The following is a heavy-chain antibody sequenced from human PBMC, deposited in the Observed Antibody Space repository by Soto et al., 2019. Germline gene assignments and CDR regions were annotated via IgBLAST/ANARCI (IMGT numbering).Heavy chain of an antibody. J-gene: IGHJ4*02. CDR1: VYTFTSYA. CDR3: ASGPYSTSRRHCSSPSCSIVLAY. V-gene: IGHV1-3*01. Sequence: ASVKVSCKASVYTFTSYAMHWVRQAPGQRLEWMGWINAGNGNTKYSQKFQGRVTITRDTSASTAYMELSSLRSEDTAVYYCASGPYSTSRRHCSSPSCSIVLAYWGQGTLVTVCS. D-gene: IGHD2-2*01. CDR2: INAGNGNT.